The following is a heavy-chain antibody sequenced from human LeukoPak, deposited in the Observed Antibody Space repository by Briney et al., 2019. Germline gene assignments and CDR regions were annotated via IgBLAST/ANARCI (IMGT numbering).Heavy chain of an antibody. CDR3: AKSRSGSYYL. D-gene: IGHD1-26*01. CDR2: ISGSGGST. Sequence: PGGSLRLSCAASGFTFSNSEMNWVRQAPGKGLEWVSAISGSGGSTYYADSVKGRFTISRDNSKNTLYLQMNSLRAEDTAVYYCAKSRSGSYYLWGQGTMVTVSS. J-gene: IGHJ3*01. V-gene: IGHV3-23*01. CDR1: GFTFSNSE.